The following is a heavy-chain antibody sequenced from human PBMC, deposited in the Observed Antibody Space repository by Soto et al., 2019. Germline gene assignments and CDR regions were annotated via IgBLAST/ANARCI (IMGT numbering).Heavy chain of an antibody. CDR2: IYYSGST. CDR3: ARDFRYYDILTGYYKGNWFDP. D-gene: IGHD3-9*01. Sequence: SETLSLTCTVSGGSISSYYWSWIRQPPGKGLEWIGYIYYSGSTNYNPSLKSRVTISVDTSKNQFSLKLSSVTAADTAVYYCARDFRYYDILTGYYKGNWFDPWGQGTLVTVSS. CDR1: GGSISSYY. V-gene: IGHV4-59*01. J-gene: IGHJ5*02.